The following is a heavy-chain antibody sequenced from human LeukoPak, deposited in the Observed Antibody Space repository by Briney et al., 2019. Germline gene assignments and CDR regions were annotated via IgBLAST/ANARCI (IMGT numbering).Heavy chain of an antibody. Sequence: GGSLRLSCAASRFTFSRYSMTWVRQAPGKGLEWVSAISSGGSYIYYADAVKGRFTISRDNAKNSLYLQMNSLRAEDTAVYYCASTGLDYYYNGMDVWGQGTTVTVSS. V-gene: IGHV3-21*01. J-gene: IGHJ6*02. CDR2: ISSGGSYI. CDR3: ASTGLDYYYNGMDV. CDR1: RFTFSRYS. D-gene: IGHD3/OR15-3a*01.